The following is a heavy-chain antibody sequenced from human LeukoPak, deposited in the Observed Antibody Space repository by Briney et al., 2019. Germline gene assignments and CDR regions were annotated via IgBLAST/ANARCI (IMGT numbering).Heavy chain of an antibody. CDR2: ISSSSSTI. Sequence: GGSLRLSCAASGFTFSSYSMNWVRQAPGKGLEWVSYISSSSSTIYYADSVKGRFTISRDNAKNSLYLQMNSLRAEDTAVYYCARDGLNDYRDPANWFDPWGQGTLVTVSS. CDR1: GFTFSSYS. J-gene: IGHJ5*02. D-gene: IGHD4-17*01. CDR3: ARDGLNDYRDPANWFDP. V-gene: IGHV3-48*01.